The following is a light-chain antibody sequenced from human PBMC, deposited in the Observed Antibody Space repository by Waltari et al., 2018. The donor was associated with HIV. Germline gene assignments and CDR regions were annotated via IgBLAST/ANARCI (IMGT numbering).Light chain of an antibody. CDR3: MQSTHWPGT. Sequence: EAVLTQSPVSLSVALGRPASISCRPSQSLIYTDGNTYLNWFHQRPGQSPRRLIYKISNRDSGVPDRFSASGSVTEFTLHISRVEAEDVGIFYCMQSTHWPGTFGQGTKVEIQ. V-gene: IGKV2-30*01. CDR2: KIS. CDR1: QSLIYTDGNTY. J-gene: IGKJ1*01.